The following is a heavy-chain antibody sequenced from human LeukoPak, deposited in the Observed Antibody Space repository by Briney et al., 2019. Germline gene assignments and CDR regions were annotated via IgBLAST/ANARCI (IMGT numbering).Heavy chain of an antibody. CDR1: GYTFTSHY. J-gene: IGHJ3*01. CDR3: ARDDGYYGSGSYSPVS. V-gene: IGHV1-46*01. CDR2: INPSGGST. Sequence: GASVKVSCKASGYTFTSHYMHWVRQAPGQGLEWMGIINPSGGSTSYAQKFQGRVTMTRDTSTSTVYMELSSLRSEDTAVYYCARDDGYYGSGSYSPVSWGQGTMVTVSS. D-gene: IGHD3-10*01.